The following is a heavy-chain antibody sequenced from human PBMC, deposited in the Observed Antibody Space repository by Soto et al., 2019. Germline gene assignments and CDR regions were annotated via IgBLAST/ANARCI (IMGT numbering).Heavy chain of an antibody. CDR2: ISAYNGNT. CDR1: GYTFTSYG. V-gene: IGHV1-18*01. D-gene: IGHD1-1*01. CDR3: ARRNEKSRKLDY. J-gene: IGHJ4*02. Sequence: ASVKVSCKASGYTFTSYGISCVRQAPGQVLEWMGWISAYNGNTNYAQKLQGRVTMTTDTSTSTAYMELRSLRSDDTAVYYCARRNEKSRKLDYWGQGTLVTVSS.